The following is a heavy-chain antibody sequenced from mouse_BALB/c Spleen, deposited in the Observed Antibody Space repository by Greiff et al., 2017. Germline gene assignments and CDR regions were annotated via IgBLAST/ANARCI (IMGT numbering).Heavy chain of an antibody. J-gene: IGHJ3*01. D-gene: IGHD2-1*01. CDR3: ASGNYGNRAAPY. Sequence: VQLQQSGAELVKPGASVKLSCTASGFNIKDTYMHWVKQRPEQGLEWIGRIDPANGNTKYDPKFQSKATITADTSSNTAYLQLSSLTSEDTAVYYCASGNYGNRAAPYWGQGTLVTVSA. V-gene: IGHV14-3*02. CDR1: GFNIKDTY. CDR2: IDPANGNT.